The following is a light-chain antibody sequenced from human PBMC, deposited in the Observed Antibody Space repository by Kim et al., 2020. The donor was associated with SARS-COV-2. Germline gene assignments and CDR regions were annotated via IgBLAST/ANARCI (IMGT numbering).Light chain of an antibody. Sequence: QSVLTQPPSVSGAPGQRVTISCTGSSSNIGAGYDVHWYQQLPGTAPKLLIYGNSNRSSGVPDRFSGSKSGTSASLAITGLQAEDEADYYCQSYDSSLSGSGVFGGGTQLTVL. CDR3: QSYDSSLSGSGV. CDR1: SSNIGAGYD. J-gene: IGLJ2*01. CDR2: GNS. V-gene: IGLV1-40*01.